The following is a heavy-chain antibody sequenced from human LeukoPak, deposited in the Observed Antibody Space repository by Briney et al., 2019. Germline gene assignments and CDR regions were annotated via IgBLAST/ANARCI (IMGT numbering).Heavy chain of an antibody. Sequence: GGSLRLSCAASGFTFSGYTMSWVRQAPGKGLEWVSSILGSGSTSYYADSVKGRFTISRDNSKNTLYLQMNSLRAEDTAVYYCARDMGAYYYDSSGYYQLDYWGQGTLVTVSS. CDR1: GFTFSGYT. D-gene: IGHD3-22*01. J-gene: IGHJ4*02. CDR3: ARDMGAYYYDSSGYYQLDY. CDR2: ILGSGSTS. V-gene: IGHV3-23*01.